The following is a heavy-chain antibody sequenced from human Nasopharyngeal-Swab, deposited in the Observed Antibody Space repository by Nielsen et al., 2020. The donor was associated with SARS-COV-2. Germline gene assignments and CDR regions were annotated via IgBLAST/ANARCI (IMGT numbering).Heavy chain of an antibody. CDR1: GGTFSSYA. V-gene: IGHV1-69*13. J-gene: IGHJ4*02. CDR3: ARGYSGYGFLFDY. CDR2: IIPIFGTA. Sequence: SVKVSCKASGGTFSSYAISWVRQAPGQGLEWMGGIIPIFGTANYAQKFQGRVTITADESTSTAYMELSSLRSEDTAVYYCARGYSGYGFLFDYRGQGTLVTVSS. D-gene: IGHD5-12*01.